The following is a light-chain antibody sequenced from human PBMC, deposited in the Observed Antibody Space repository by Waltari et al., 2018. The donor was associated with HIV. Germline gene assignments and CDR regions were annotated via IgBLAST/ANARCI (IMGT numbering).Light chain of an antibody. CDR1: QTISSN. V-gene: IGKV3D-15*03. CDR3: QQYHDWYT. CDR2: DAS. J-gene: IGKJ2*01. Sequence: IVMTQSPATLSVSPGESATLSCRASQTISSNLAGYQQKPGQAPRLLIYDASIRATCIPARFSGSGSGTEFTLTVSILQSEDLAFYYCQQYHDWYTFGQGTKLEIK.